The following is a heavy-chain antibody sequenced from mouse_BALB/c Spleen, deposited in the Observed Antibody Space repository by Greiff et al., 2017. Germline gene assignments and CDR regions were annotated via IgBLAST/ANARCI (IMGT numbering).Heavy chain of an antibody. V-gene: IGHV1-54*01. CDR1: GYAFTNYL. CDR2: INPGSGGT. J-gene: IGHJ4*01. CDR3: ARWGTTAYYAMDY. Sequence: QVQLQQSGAELVRPGTSVKVSCKASGYAFTNYLIEWVKQRPGQGLEWIGVINPGSGGTNYNEKFKGKATLTADKSSSTAYMQLSSLTSDDSAVYFCARWGTTAYYAMDYWGQGTSVNGSS. D-gene: IGHD1-2*01.